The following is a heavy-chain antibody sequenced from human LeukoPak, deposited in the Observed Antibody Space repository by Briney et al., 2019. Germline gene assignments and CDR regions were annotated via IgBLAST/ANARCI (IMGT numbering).Heavy chain of an antibody. CDR1: GFTFSSYA. D-gene: IGHD6-19*01. J-gene: IGHJ3*02. CDR2: INHSGST. V-gene: IGHV4-34*01. CDR3: ARFGAGSSGWYRRYAFDI. Sequence: GSLRLSCAASGFTFSSYAMSWVRQPPGKGLEWIGEINHSGSTNYNPSLKSRVTISVDTSKNQFSLKLSSVTAADTAVYYCARFGAGSSGWYRRYAFDIWGQGTMVTVSS.